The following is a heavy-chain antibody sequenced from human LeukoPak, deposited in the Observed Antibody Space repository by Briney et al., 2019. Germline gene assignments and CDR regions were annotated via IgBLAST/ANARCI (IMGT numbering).Heavy chain of an antibody. D-gene: IGHD3-3*01. CDR3: ASLPRSFWSGYGREDV. Sequence: GGSLRLSCAASGFTFSSYWMSWVRQAPGKGLEWVANIKQDGSEKYYVDSVKGRFTISRDNAKNSLYLQMNSLRAEDTAVYYCASLPRSFWSGYGREDVWGKGTTVTVSP. J-gene: IGHJ6*04. V-gene: IGHV3-7*01. CDR1: GFTFSSYW. CDR2: IKQDGSEK.